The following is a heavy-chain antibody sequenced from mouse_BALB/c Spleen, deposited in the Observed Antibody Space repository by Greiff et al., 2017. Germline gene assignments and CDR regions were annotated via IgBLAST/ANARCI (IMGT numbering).Heavy chain of an antibody. CDR3: AREGYYGSRIYFDY. V-gene: IGHV1-4*02. CDR1: GYTFTSYT. Sequence: QVQLQQSGTVLARPGASVKMSCKASGYTFTSYTMHWVKQRPGQGLEWIGYINPSSGYTEYNQKFKDKTTLTADKSSSTAYMQLSSLTSEDSAVYYCAREGYYGSRIYFDYWGQGTTLTVSS. J-gene: IGHJ2*01. D-gene: IGHD1-1*01. CDR2: INPSSGYT.